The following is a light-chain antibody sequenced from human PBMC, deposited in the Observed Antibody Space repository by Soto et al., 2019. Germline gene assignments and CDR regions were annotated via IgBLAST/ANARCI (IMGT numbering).Light chain of an antibody. CDR1: IGYVGTYSL. J-gene: IGLJ1*01. Sequence: SVLAQPASVSGSPVQSITISFTGAIGYVGTYSLVSWYQQHPGKAPKVVIYEGHKRPSGVSNRFSGSKSGNTATLTISGLQAEDEADYYCCSYTVSGTYVFGTGTKVTVL. CDR2: EGH. CDR3: CSYTVSGTYV. V-gene: IGLV2-14*02.